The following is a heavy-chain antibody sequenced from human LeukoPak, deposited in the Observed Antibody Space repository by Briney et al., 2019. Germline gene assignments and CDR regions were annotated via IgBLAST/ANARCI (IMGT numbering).Heavy chain of an antibody. Sequence: GGSLRLSCAVSGFTFSSDSMNWVRQAPGKGLEWVSSISSTSGFISSADSVKGRFTISRDNAKSSLYLQMNSLRAEDTALYYCARVHSGYGPDYIDHWGQGTPVTVSS. CDR3: ARVHSGYGPDYIDH. V-gene: IGHV3-21*06. CDR1: GFTFSSDS. D-gene: IGHD5-12*01. CDR2: ISSTSGFI. J-gene: IGHJ4*02.